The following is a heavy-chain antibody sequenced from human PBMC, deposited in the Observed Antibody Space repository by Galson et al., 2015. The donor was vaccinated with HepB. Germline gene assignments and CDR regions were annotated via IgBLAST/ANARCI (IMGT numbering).Heavy chain of an antibody. CDR1: GFTFSSYA. J-gene: IGHJ4*02. CDR3: AKVGSSSLDY. CDR2: ISGSGSNT. D-gene: IGHD6-6*01. Sequence: SLRLSCAASGFTFSSYAMSWVRQAPGKGLEWVSAISGSGSNTYYPDSVKGRFTISRDNSKNTLYLQMNSLRAEDTAVYYCAKVGSSSLDYWGQGTLVTVSS. V-gene: IGHV3-23*01.